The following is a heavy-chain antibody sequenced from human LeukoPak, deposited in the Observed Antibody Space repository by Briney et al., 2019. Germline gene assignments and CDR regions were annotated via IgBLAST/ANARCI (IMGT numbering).Heavy chain of an antibody. V-gene: IGHV4-30-2*01. CDR2: IYHSGST. CDR1: GGSISSGGYY. J-gene: IGHJ4*02. CDR3: ARVVVVPAAISEFDY. D-gene: IGHD2-2*02. Sequence: SQTLSLTCTVSGGSISSGGYYWSWIRQPPGKGLEWIGYIYHSGSTYYNPSLKSRVTISVDRSKNQFSLKLSSVTAADTAVYYCARVVVVPAAISEFDYWGQGTLVTVSS.